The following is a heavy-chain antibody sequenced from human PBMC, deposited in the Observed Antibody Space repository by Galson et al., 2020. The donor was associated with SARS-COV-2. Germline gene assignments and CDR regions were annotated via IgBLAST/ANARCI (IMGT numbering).Heavy chain of an antibody. CDR3: TRQPGYCTTGVCYTVDS. CDR1: GLTFRNHA. Sequence: TGGSLRLSCVASGLTFRNHAMSWVRQAPGKGLEWVAVSGGGTYYADSVKGRFTISRDNSKNTLFLPMNSLRAEDTAIYYCTRQPGYCTTGVCYTVDSWGQGTLVTWSS. V-gene: IGHV3-23*01. J-gene: IGHJ4*02. D-gene: IGHD2-8*01. CDR2: SGGGT.